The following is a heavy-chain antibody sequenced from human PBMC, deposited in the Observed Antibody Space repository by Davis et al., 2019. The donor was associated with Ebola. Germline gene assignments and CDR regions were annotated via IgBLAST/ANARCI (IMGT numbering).Heavy chain of an antibody. V-gene: IGHV4-4*07. CDR1: GGSISSHY. CDR2: VSNIGGT. D-gene: IGHD6-13*01. Sequence: PSETLSLTCSVSGGSISSHYWSWIRQSPGKGLEWIGRVSNIGGTDFNPSLKSRLDMSRDTSRNQFSLKLKSVTAADTAVYYCARGKGSSWYVRFDYWGQGTLVTVSS. J-gene: IGHJ4*02. CDR3: ARGKGSSWYVRFDY.